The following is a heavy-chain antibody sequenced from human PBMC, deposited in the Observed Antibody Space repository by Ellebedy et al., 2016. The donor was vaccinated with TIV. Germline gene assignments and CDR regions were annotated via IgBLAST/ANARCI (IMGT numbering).Heavy chain of an antibody. D-gene: IGHD1-1*01. V-gene: IGHV3-33*01. J-gene: IGHJ4*02. CDR1: GFTFSSYG. CDR3: ARGYNWNDGVDY. CDR2: IWYDGSNK. Sequence: GESLKISCAASGFTFSSYGMHWVRQAPGKGLEWVAVIWYDGSNKYYADSVKGRFTISRDNSKNTLYLQMNSLRAEDTAVYYCARGYNWNDGVDYWGQGTLVTVSS.